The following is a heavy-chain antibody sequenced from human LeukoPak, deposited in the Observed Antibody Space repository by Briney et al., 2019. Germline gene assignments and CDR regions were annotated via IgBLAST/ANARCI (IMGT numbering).Heavy chain of an antibody. CDR3: ARGPYSYDSSGAFDI. D-gene: IGHD3-22*01. Sequence: SETLSLTCAVYGGSFSAYSWSWIRQPPGKGLEWIGEINHSGTTNYNPSLKSRVTISVDTSKNQFSLKLSSVTAADTAVYFCARGPYSYDSSGAFDIWGQGTMVTVSS. CDR2: INHSGTT. V-gene: IGHV4-34*01. J-gene: IGHJ3*02. CDR1: GGSFSAYS.